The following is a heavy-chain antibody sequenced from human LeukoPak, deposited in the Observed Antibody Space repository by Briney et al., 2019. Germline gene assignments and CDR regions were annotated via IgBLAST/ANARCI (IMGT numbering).Heavy chain of an antibody. CDR1: GGTFANCA. Sequence: GGSLRLSCTASGGTFANCAMSWVRQAPGKGLEWVGFIRSNTYGGTTHYAASVRGTFTISRDDSKSIAYLQMNSLKTEDTAVYYCTRVRVYSSGWYFDYWGQGTLVTVSS. J-gene: IGHJ4*02. CDR2: IRSNTYGGTT. D-gene: IGHD6-19*01. V-gene: IGHV3-49*04. CDR3: TRVRVYSSGWYFDY.